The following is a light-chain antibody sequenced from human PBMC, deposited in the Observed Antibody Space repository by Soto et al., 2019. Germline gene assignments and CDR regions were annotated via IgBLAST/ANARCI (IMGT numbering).Light chain of an antibody. CDR1: SSDVGAYNY. J-gene: IGLJ3*02. V-gene: IGLV2-14*01. CDR2: EVT. Sequence: QSALTQPASVSGSPGQSITISCTGTSSDVGAYNYVSWYQQHPGKAPKLMICEVTDRPSGVSNRFSGSNSGNTASLTISGLQAEDEADYYCSSFTSSSTVVFGGGTKLTVL. CDR3: SSFTSSSTVV.